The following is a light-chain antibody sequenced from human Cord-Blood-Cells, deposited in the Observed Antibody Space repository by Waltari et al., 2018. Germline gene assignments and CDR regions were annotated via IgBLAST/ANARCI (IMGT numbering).Light chain of an antibody. CDR3: CSYAGSSTWV. V-gene: IGLV2-23*01. J-gene: IGLJ3*02. Sequence: QSALTQPASVSGSPGQSITISCTGTSSDVGSYNLVSWYQQHPGKAPKLMIYEGSKRPSGVSNRFSVSKSGNTASLTSSGLQAEDEADYYCCSYAGSSTWVFGGGTKPTVL. CDR1: SSDVGSYNL. CDR2: EGS.